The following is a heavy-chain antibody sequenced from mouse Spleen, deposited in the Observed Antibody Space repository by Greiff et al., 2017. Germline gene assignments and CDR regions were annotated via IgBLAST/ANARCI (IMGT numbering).Heavy chain of an antibody. CDR3: ARGDLGGTDY. CDR2: ISDGGSYT. CDR1: GFTFSDYY. Sequence: EVKVVESGGGLVKPGGSLKLSCAASGFTFSDYYMYWVRQPPEKSLVWVATISDGGSYTYYPASVKGRFTISRDNAKNNLYLQMSSLKSEDTAMYCCARGDLGGTDYWGQGTTLTVSS. D-gene: IGHD4-1*01. V-gene: IGHV5-4*02. J-gene: IGHJ2*01.